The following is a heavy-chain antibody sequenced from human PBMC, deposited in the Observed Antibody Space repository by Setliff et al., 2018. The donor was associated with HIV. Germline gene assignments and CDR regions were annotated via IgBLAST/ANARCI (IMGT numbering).Heavy chain of an antibody. Sequence: ASVKVSCKPSGYTFTAYGLSWVRQAPGQGLEWMGWISTYSDETSYAQRLQGRATMTTDTSTSTAYMELRRLTFDDTAVYYCARDVEHMMDVWGPGTTVTVSS. CDR1: GYTFTAYG. J-gene: IGHJ6*02. CDR2: ISTYSDET. V-gene: IGHV1-18*01. CDR3: ARDVEHMMDV.